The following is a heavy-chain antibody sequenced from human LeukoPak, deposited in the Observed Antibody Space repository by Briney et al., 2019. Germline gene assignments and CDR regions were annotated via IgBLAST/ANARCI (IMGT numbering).Heavy chain of an antibody. V-gene: IGHV3-74*01. CDR2: INSDGSRT. CDR3: ARNGYGSSFYFTY. CDR1: GFIFSSYW. J-gene: IGHJ4*02. Sequence: GGSLRLSCAASGFIFSSYWMSWVRQAPGKGLVWVSRINSDGSRTTYADSVKGRFTISRGNAKNTLYLQMNSLRAEDTAVYYCARNGYGSSFYFTYGAQGTLVTVS. D-gene: IGHD3-22*01.